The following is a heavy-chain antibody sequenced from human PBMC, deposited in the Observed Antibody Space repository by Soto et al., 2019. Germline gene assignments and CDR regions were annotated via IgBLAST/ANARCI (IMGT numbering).Heavy chain of an antibody. CDR3: ARWGDYGGLYYFDY. J-gene: IGHJ4*01. Sequence: SETLSLTCTVSGGSISSYYWSWIRQPPGKGLEWIGYIYYSGSTNYNPSLKSRVTISVDTSKNQFSLKLSSVTAADTAVYYCARWGDYGGLYYFDYWGHGTLVTVSS. V-gene: IGHV4-59*01. D-gene: IGHD4-17*01. CDR1: GGSISSYY. CDR2: IYYSGST.